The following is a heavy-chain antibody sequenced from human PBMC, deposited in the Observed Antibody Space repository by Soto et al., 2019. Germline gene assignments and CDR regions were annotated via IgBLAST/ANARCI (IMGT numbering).Heavy chain of an antibody. V-gene: IGHV1-69*13. CDR2: IIPIFGTA. CDR3: ARDGPMATIDY. J-gene: IGHJ4*02. CDR1: GGTFSSYS. Sequence: VASVKVSCKASGGTFSSYSISWVRQAPGQGLEWMGGIIPIFGTANYAQKFQGRVTITADEPTSTAYMELSSLRSEDTAVYYCARDGPMATIDYWGQGTLVTVSS.